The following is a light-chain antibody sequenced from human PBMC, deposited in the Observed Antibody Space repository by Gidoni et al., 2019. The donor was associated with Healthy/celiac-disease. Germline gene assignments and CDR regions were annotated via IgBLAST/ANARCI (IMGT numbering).Light chain of an antibody. J-gene: IGLJ2*01. V-gene: IGLV3-1*01. CDR3: QAVESSTGG. CDR2: QDS. CDR1: KVGDKY. Sequence: SYELTQPPSVSVSPGQTASITCSGDKVGDKYACWYQQKPGQVPVLVIYQDSKRPSGIPERFSGSNSGKQATLTSSGNQAMDEAEYYWQAVESSTGGFGGGTKLTVL.